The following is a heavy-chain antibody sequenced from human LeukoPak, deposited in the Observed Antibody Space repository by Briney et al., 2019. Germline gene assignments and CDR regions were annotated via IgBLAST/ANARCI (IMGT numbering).Heavy chain of an antibody. J-gene: IGHJ4*02. V-gene: IGHV4-59*08. CDR1: GGSISSYY. CDR3: ARQKSLIAARGAFDY. CDR2: IYYSGST. Sequence: SETLSLTCTVSGGSISSYYWSWIRQPPGKGLEWIGYIYYSGSTNYNPSLKSRVTISVDTSKNQFSLKLSSVTAADTAAYYCARQKSLIAARGAFDYWGQGTLVTVSS. D-gene: IGHD6-6*01.